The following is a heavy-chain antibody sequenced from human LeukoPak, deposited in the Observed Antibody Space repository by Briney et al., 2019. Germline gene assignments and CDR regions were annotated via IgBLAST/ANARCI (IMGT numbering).Heavy chain of an antibody. V-gene: IGHV3-30*02. CDR1: EFTFSSYG. CDR3: AKGRSVVVVAATPFDY. CDR2: IRYDGSNK. J-gene: IGHJ4*02. Sequence: GGSLRLSCAASEFTFSSYGMHWVRQAPGKGLEWVAFIRYDGSNKYYADSVKGRFTISRDNSKNTLYLQMNSLRAEDTAVYYCAKGRSVVVVAATPFDYWGRGTLVTVSS. D-gene: IGHD2-15*01.